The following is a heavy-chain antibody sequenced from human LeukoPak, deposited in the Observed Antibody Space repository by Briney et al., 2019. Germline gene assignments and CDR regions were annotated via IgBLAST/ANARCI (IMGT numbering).Heavy chain of an antibody. V-gene: IGHV5-51*01. CDR2: IYPGDSDT. CDR3: ARQGGGSWYDYYYGMDV. Sequence: GESLKISCKGSGYIFTSYWIGWVRQMPGKGLEWMGIIYPGDSDTRYSPSFQGQVTISADKSISTAYLQWSSLKASDTAMYYCARQGGGSWYDYYYGMDVWGQGTTVTVSS. D-gene: IGHD6-13*01. J-gene: IGHJ6*02. CDR1: GYIFTSYW.